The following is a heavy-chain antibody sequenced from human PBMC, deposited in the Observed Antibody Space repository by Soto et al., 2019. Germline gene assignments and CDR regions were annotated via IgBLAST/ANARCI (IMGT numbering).Heavy chain of an antibody. J-gene: IGHJ4*02. D-gene: IGHD6-19*01. CDR1: GYTFTSYA. V-gene: IGHV1-3*01. Sequence: ASVKVSCKASGYTFTSYAMHWVRQAPGQRLEWMGWINAGNGNTKYSQKFQGRVTITRDTSASTAYMELSSLRSEDTAVYYCARAYSSGWPLDYWDQGTLVTVSS. CDR2: INAGNGNT. CDR3: ARAYSSGWPLDY.